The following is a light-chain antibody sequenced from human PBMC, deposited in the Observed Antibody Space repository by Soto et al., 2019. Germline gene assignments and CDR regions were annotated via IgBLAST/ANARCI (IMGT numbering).Light chain of an antibody. J-gene: IGKJ2*01. Sequence: EIVMTQSPPSLTVTPGEPATISCRSSQRLLHSNGNYFLDWYLQKPGQSPQLLIYLGFNRASGVPDRVSGSGAGTYFTLKISRVEAEDVGVYYCMQALQTPYTVGNGTKLEIK. CDR1: QRLLHSNGNYF. CDR2: LGF. CDR3: MQALQTPYT. V-gene: IGKV2-28*01.